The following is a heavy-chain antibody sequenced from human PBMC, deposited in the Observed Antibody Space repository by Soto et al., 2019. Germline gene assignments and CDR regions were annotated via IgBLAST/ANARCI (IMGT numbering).Heavy chain of an antibody. Sequence: GGSLRLSCAASGFTFSSYSMNWVRQAPGKGLEWVSYISISSSTIYYADSVKGRFTISRDNAKNSLYLQMNSLRDEDTAVYYCAREAKGGTMIVVVNNWFDPWGQGTLVTVSS. D-gene: IGHD3-22*01. V-gene: IGHV3-48*02. J-gene: IGHJ5*02. CDR3: AREAKGGTMIVVVNNWFDP. CDR2: ISISSSTI. CDR1: GFTFSSYS.